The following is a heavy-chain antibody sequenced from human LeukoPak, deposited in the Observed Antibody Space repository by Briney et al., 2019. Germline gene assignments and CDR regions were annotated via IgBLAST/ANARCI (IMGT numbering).Heavy chain of an antibody. Sequence: QTGGSLRLSCAASGFTFSSYSMNWVRQAPGKGLEWVSGINWNGGSTGYADSVKGRFTISRDNAKNSLYLQMNSLRAEDTALYYCARDDYYDSSGYYPDAFDIWGQGTMVTVSS. CDR1: GFTFSSYS. J-gene: IGHJ3*02. V-gene: IGHV3-20*04. CDR2: INWNGGST. D-gene: IGHD3-22*01. CDR3: ARDDYYDSSGYYPDAFDI.